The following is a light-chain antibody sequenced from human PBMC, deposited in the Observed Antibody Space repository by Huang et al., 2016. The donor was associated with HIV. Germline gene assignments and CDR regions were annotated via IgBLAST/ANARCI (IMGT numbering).Light chain of an antibody. J-gene: IGKJ2*01. V-gene: IGKV3-15*01. Sequence: EIVMTQFPATLSVSPGEGATLSCGASQSVSSNLAWYQQKPGQAPRLRIYGAATRATGIPARFSGSGSGTDFTLIITSLQSEDFAVYYCQHYNNWPYTFGQGTKLEIK. CDR3: QHYNNWPYT. CDR2: GAA. CDR1: QSVSSN.